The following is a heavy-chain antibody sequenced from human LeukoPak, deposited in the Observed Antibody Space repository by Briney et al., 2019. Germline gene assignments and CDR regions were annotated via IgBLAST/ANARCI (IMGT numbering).Heavy chain of an antibody. CDR2: ISYDGSNK. J-gene: IGHJ4*02. Sequence: PGGSMRLSCAASGFTFSSYAMHWVRQAPGKGLEWVAVISYDGSNKYYADSVKGRFTISRDNSKNTLYLQMNSLRAEDTAVYYCARVDTATLDWGQGTLVTVSS. CDR3: ARVDTATLD. D-gene: IGHD5-18*01. CDR1: GFTFSSYA. V-gene: IGHV3-30-3*01.